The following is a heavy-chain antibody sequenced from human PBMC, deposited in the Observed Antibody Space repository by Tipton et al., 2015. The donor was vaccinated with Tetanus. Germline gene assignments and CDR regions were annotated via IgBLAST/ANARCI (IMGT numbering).Heavy chain of an antibody. Sequence: TLSLTCTVSGGSISDKKYYWSWIRQPPGKALEWIGDIFYSGRTNSNYSLKSRITISQDTSKNQFSLRLTSVTAADTAVYYCAGVTAQRTELYFEHWGQGTQVTVSS. V-gene: IGHV4-61*01. J-gene: IGHJ1*01. D-gene: IGHD2-8*02. CDR2: IFYSGRT. CDR3: AGVTAQRTELYFEH. CDR1: GGSISDKKYY.